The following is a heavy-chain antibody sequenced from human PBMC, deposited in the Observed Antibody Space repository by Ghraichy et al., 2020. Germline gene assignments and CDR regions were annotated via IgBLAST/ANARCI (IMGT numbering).Heavy chain of an antibody. CDR1: GASIRSYY. CDR3: ARVGSGWLYWYFDL. J-gene: IGHJ2*01. V-gene: IGHV4-59*01. D-gene: IGHD6-19*01. CDR2: IYFSGST. Sequence: SETLSLTCTVSGASIRSYYWSWIRQPPGRGLEWIGYIYFSGSTDYNPSLKSRVSISMDTSKNQFSLKLNSVSAADTAVYYCARVGSGWLYWYFDLWGHGNPVTVSS.